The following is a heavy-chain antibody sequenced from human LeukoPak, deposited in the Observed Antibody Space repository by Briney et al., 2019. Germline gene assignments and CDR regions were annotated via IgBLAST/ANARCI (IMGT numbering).Heavy chain of an antibody. Sequence: GGSLRLSCAASGFTFSSYGMQWVRQAPGKGLEWVAVISYDGSNKYYADSVKGRFTISRDNSKNTLYLQMNSLRAEDTAVYYCAKIKYCSSTSCYFAPFDYWGQGTLVTVSS. D-gene: IGHD2-2*01. CDR1: GFTFSSYG. V-gene: IGHV3-30*18. CDR3: AKIKYCSSTSCYFAPFDY. CDR2: ISYDGSNK. J-gene: IGHJ4*02.